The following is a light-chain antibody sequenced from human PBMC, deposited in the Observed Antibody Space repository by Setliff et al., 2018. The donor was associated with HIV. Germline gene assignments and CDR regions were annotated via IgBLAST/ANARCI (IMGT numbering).Light chain of an antibody. CDR1: SSNIGRNY. V-gene: IGLV1-47*01. CDR3: AAWDDSLSGYV. Sequence: QSVLTQPPSASGTPGQRVPVSCSGRSSNIGRNYVYWYQQLPGTAPKLLISRSNQRPSGVPDRFSGSKSGTSASLAISGLRSEDEADYYCAAWDDSLSGYVLGTGTKVTVL. CDR2: RSN. J-gene: IGLJ1*01.